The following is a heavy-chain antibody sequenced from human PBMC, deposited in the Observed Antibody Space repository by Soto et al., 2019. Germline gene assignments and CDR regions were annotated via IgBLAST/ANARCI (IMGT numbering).Heavy chain of an antibody. Sequence: SETLSLTCAVYGGSFSGYYWSWIRQPPGKGLEWIGEINHSGSTNYNPSLKSRVTISVDTSKNQFSLKLSSVTAADTAVYYCARGKKYYYDSSGRTRNWFDPWGQGTLVTVSS. V-gene: IGHV4-34*01. CDR3: ARGKKYYYDSSGRTRNWFDP. CDR1: GGSFSGYY. CDR2: INHSGST. D-gene: IGHD3-22*01. J-gene: IGHJ5*02.